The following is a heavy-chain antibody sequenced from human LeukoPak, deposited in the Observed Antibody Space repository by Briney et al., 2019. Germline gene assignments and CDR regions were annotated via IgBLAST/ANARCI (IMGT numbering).Heavy chain of an antibody. J-gene: IGHJ6*03. CDR2: IRYDGSNK. Sequence: PGGSLRLSCAASGFTFSSYGMHWVRQAPGEGLEWVAFIRYDGSNKYYADSVKGRFTISRDNAKNSLYLQMNSLRAEDTALYYCAKDKNPFYYYYMDVWGKGTTVTISS. CDR3: AKDKNPFYYYYMDV. CDR1: GFTFSSYG. D-gene: IGHD3-16*01. V-gene: IGHV3-30*02.